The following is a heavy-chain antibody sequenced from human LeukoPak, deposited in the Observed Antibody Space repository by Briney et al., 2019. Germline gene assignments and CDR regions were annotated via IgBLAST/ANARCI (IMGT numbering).Heavy chain of an antibody. CDR3: AREVGYYDILTGYYLFDY. J-gene: IGHJ4*02. Sequence: SVKVSCKASGGTFSSYAISWVRQAPGQGLEWMGGIIPIFGTANYAQKFQGRVTITADESTSTAYMELSSLRSEDMAVYYCAREVGYYDILTGYYLFDYWGQGTLVTVSS. CDR1: GGTFSSYA. V-gene: IGHV1-69*13. CDR2: IIPIFGTA. D-gene: IGHD3-9*01.